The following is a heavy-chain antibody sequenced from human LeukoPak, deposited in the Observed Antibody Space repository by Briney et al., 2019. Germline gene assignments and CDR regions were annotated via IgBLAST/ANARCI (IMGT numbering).Heavy chain of an antibody. D-gene: IGHD6-13*01. CDR2: INPSGGST. CDR1: GYTFTSYY. CDR3: AGQRAPGYSSSWYSDDY. V-gene: IGHV1-46*01. Sequence: ASVKVSCKASGYTFTSYYMHWVRQAPGQGLEWMGIINPSGGSTSYAQKFQGRVTMTRDMSTSTVYMELSSLRSEDTAVYYCAGQRAPGYSSSWYSDDYWGQGTLVTVSS. J-gene: IGHJ4*02.